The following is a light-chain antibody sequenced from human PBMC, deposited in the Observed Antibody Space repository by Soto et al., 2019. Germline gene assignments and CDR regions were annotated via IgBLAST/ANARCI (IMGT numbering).Light chain of an antibody. J-gene: IGKJ4*01. V-gene: IGKV1-27*01. CDR3: QKYNIAPVT. CDR2: ETS. CDR1: QGISSY. Sequence: DIQMTQSPSSLSASVGDRVTITCRASQGISSYLAWYQQKPGKVPKLLIYETSTLQSGVPSRFSGSGSGKDFTLTISSLQPEDVATYYCQKYNIAPVTFGGGTKVEIK.